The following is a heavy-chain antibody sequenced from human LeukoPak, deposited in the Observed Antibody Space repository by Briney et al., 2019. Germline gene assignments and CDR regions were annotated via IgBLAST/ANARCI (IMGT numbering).Heavy chain of an antibody. CDR1: GYTFTSYD. CDR3: ARDLVGATAYDY. D-gene: IGHD1-26*01. Sequence: VASVTVSCKASGYTFTSYDINWVRQATGQGLEWMGWMNPNSGNTGYAQKFQGRVTMTRNTSISTAYMELSSLRSEDTAVYYCARDLVGATAYDYWGQGTLVTVSS. J-gene: IGHJ4*02. V-gene: IGHV1-8*01. CDR2: MNPNSGNT.